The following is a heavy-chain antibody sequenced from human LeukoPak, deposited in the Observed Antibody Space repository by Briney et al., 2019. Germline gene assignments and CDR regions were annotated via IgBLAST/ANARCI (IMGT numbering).Heavy chain of an antibody. Sequence: SETLPLTCTVSGGSISIISSSTYYWGWIRQAPGKGLEWIGSLYYGENSHYNPSLKSRATLSVDTSNNQFSLKLTSVTAADAAVYFCARQLPTAAADTRGYFDYWGQGTVVTVSS. CDR1: GGSISIISSSTYY. V-gene: IGHV4-39*01. CDR3: ARQLPTAAADTRGYFDY. J-gene: IGHJ4*02. CDR2: LYYGENS. D-gene: IGHD6-25*01.